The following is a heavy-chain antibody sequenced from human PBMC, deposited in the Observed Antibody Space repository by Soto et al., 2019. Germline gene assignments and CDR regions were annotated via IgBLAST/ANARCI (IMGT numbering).Heavy chain of an antibody. CDR1: GGSFSGYY. D-gene: IGHD6-13*01. Sequence: QVQLQQWGAGLLKPSETLSLTCAVYGGSFSGYYWSWIRQPPGQGLEWIGEINHSGSTNYNPSLKSRVTISVDTSKNQFSLKLSSVTAADTAVYYCAREANYSSSYDYWGQGTLVTVSS. V-gene: IGHV4-34*01. J-gene: IGHJ4*02. CDR2: INHSGST. CDR3: AREANYSSSYDY.